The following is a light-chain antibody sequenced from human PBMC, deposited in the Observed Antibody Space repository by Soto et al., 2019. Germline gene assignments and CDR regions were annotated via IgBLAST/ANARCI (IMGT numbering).Light chain of an antibody. Sequence: NVMTQSPATVSLSPGERATLSCRASQSVGKYLVWYQQKPGQAPRLLIYDASNRATGIPARFSGSGSGTYFTLTMRSLEPEDFAVYYCQQRGNRPPWTFGQGTKVDI. V-gene: IGKV3-11*01. CDR3: QQRGNRPPWT. J-gene: IGKJ1*01. CDR1: QSVGKY. CDR2: DAS.